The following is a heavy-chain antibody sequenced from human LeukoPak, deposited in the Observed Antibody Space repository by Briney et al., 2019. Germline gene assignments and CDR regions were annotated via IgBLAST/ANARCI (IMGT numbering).Heavy chain of an antibody. CDR2: IYYSGNT. CDR3: ARRNDFDI. V-gene: IGHV4-59*08. Sequence: PSETLCLTCTVSGGSISGDHWNWIRQPPGKGLEWIGNIYYSGNTNYNPSLKSRVTISVDTSKNQFSLKLSSVTAADTAVYYCARRNDFDIWGQGTMVTDSS. CDR1: GGSISGDH. J-gene: IGHJ3*02.